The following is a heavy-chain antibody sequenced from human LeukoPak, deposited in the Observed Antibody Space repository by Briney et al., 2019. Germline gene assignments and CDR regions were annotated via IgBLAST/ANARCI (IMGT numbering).Heavy chain of an antibody. Sequence: GESLKISCKGSGYKLTNFWIGWVRQMPGKGLEWMGIIYPGDSDTRYSPSFQGQVTISADRSISTAYLQWSSLKASDTAMYNCARLWGNSAWFDYWGQGTLVTVSS. CDR3: ARLWGNSAWFDY. D-gene: IGHD6-19*01. V-gene: IGHV5-51*01. CDR2: IYPGDSDT. CDR1: GYKLTNFW. J-gene: IGHJ4*02.